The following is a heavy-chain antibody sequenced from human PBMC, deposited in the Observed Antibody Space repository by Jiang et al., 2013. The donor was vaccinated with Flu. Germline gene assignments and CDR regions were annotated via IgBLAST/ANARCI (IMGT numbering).Heavy chain of an antibody. J-gene: IGHJ4*02. Sequence: TLSVICAVQGGSFMGYYWTWIRQPPGKGLEWIAEINHSGSTNYNASLKSRVTISVDTSKNQVSLKLSSVTAADTAVYYCARGGRGAYYNILAGYQPGFDYWGQGTLVTVSS. CDR2: INHSGST. D-gene: IGHD3-9*01. V-gene: IGHV4-34*01. CDR1: GGSFMGYY. CDR3: ARGGRGAYYNILAGYQPGFDY.